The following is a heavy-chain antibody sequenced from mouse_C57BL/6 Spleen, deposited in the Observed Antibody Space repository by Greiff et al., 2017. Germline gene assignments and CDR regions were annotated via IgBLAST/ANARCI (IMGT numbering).Heavy chain of an antibody. D-gene: IGHD2-3*01. V-gene: IGHV1-80*01. CDR1: GYAFSSYW. J-gene: IGHJ4*01. CDR2: IYPGDGDT. Sequence: VQVVESGAELVKPGASVKISCKASGYAFSSYWMNWVKQRPGKGLEWIGQIYPGDGDTNYNGKFKGKATLTADKSSSTAYMQLSSLTSEDSAVYFCARKDDGYPMDYWGQGTSVTVSS. CDR3: ARKDDGYPMDY.